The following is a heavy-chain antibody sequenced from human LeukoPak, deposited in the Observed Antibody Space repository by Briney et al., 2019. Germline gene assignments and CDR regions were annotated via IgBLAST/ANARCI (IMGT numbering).Heavy chain of an antibody. D-gene: IGHD3-16*01. CDR3: ARKRGSPLFDP. V-gene: IGHV4-34*01. CDR1: GGSFSGYH. Sequence: KSSETLSLTCAVYGGSFSGYHWSWIRQPPGKGLEWIGEINHSGSTNYNPSLKSRVTISVDTSKNQFSLKLSSVTAADTAVYYCARKRGSPLFDPWGQGTLVTVSS. CDR2: INHSGST. J-gene: IGHJ5*02.